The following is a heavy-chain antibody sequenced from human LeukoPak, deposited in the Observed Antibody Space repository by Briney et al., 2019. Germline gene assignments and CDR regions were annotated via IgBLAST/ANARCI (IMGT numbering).Heavy chain of an antibody. D-gene: IGHD3-10*02. CDR1: GGSFSGYY. CDR3: ARSTGSTMFIDY. J-gene: IGHJ4*02. CDR2: IYTSGST. V-gene: IGHV4-59*10. Sequence: SETLSLTCAVYGGSFSGYYWSWIRQPAGKGLEWIGRIYTSGSTNYNPSLKSRVTMSVDTSKNQFSLKLSSVTAADTAVYYCARSTGSTMFIDYWGQGTLVTVSS.